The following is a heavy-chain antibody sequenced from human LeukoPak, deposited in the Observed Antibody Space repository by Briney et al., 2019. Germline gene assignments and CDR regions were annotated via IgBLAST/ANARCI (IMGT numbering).Heavy chain of an antibody. D-gene: IGHD2-2*01. J-gene: IGHJ4*02. CDR2: IKQDGSEK. V-gene: IGHV3-7*01. Sequence: GGSLRLSCAASGFTFSSYWMSWVRQAPGKGLEWVANIKQDGSEKYYVDSVKGRFTISRDNAKNSLYLQMNSLRAEDTAVYYCARANCSSTSCYDNYFDYWGQGTLVTVSS. CDR3: ARANCSSTSCYDNYFDY. CDR1: GFTFSSYW.